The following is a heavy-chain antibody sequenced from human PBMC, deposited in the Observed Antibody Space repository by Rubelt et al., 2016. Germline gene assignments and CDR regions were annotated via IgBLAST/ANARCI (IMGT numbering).Heavy chain of an antibody. CDR3: ARDIATIF. CDR2: VYSGGGT. CDR1: GFTVSTKY. D-gene: IGHD3-9*01. Sequence: EVQLLESGGGSVQPGGSLRLSCAVSGFTVSTKYMSWVRQAPGKGLEWVSAVYSGGGTYYADSVRGRFTISRDNFKNTLYLQMTSLRAEDTAVYYCARDIATIFWGQGTLVTVSS. V-gene: IGHV3-66*01. J-gene: IGHJ4*02.